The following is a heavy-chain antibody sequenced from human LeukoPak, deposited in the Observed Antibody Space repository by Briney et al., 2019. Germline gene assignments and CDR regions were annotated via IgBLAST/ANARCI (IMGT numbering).Heavy chain of an antibody. CDR3: ARDCRTTVAHYYYYMDV. D-gene: IGHD4-23*01. V-gene: IGHV3-48*01. Sequence: PGGSLRLSCAASGFTFSSYSMNWVRQAPGKGLEWVSYISSSSSTIYYADSVKGRFTISRDNAKNSLYLQMNSLRAEDTAVYYCARDCRTTVAHYYYYMDVWGKGTTVTVSS. CDR1: GFTFSSYS. J-gene: IGHJ6*03. CDR2: ISSSSSTI.